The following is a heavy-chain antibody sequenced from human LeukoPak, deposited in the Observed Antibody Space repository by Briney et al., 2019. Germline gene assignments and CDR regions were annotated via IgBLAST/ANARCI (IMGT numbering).Heavy chain of an antibody. J-gene: IGHJ1*01. V-gene: IGHV4-59*01. Sequence: SETLSLTCAVSGGSISSYYWSWIRQPPGKGLEWIGYIYYSGSTNYNPSLKSRVTISVDTSKNQFSLKPSSVTAADTAVYYCAGDWRQYPFQHWGQGTLVTVSS. CDR1: GGSISSYY. D-gene: IGHD5-24*01. CDR3: AGDWRQYPFQH. CDR2: IYYSGST.